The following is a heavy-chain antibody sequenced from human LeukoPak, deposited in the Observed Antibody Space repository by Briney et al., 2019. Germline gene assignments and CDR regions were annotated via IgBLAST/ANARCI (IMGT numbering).Heavy chain of an antibody. D-gene: IGHD3-10*01. CDR1: GFTFSSYG. CDR2: ISYDGSSK. CDR3: AKPYYYGSRSYMGY. J-gene: IGHJ4*02. V-gene: IGHV3-30*18. Sequence: PGGSLLLSCAASGFTFSSYGMHWVRQAPGKGLEWVAVISYDGSSKYYADCVKGRFTISRDNSKNMLYLQMNSLRAEDTAVYYCAKPYYYGSRSYMGYWGQGTLVTVSS.